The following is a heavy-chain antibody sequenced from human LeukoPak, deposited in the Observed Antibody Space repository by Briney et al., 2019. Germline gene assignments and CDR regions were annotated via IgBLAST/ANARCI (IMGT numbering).Heavy chain of an antibody. J-gene: IGHJ3*02. D-gene: IGHD4-17*01. CDR2: ISATGGST. Sequence: GGSLRLSCAASGFTFSTYIMRWVRQAPGKGLEYVSAISATGGSTYYANSVKGRFTISRDNSKNTLYLQMGSLRAADMGVYYCARPGDYLGAFDIWGQGTMVTVSS. V-gene: IGHV3-64*01. CDR3: ARPGDYLGAFDI. CDR1: GFTFSTYI.